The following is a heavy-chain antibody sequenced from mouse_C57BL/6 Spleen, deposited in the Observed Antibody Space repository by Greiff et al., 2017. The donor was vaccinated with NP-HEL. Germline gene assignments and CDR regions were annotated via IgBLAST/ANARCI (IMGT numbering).Heavy chain of an antibody. D-gene: IGHD2-2*01. Sequence: EVMLVESGGGLVQPGGSMKLSCAASGFTFSDAWMDWVRQSPEKGLEWVAEIRNKANNHATYYAESVKGRFTISRDDSKSSVYLQMNSLRAEDTGIYYCTRRGYDVSYYYAMDYWGQGTSVTVSS. CDR1: GFTFSDAW. CDR3: TRRGYDVSYYYAMDY. J-gene: IGHJ4*01. V-gene: IGHV6-6*01. CDR2: IRNKANNHAT.